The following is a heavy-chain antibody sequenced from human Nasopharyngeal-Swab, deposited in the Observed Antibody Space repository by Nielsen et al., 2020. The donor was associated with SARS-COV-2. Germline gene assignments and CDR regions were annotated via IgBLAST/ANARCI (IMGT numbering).Heavy chain of an antibody. Sequence: SQTLSPTCPLYGGSFSGYYWSWIRQPPGKGLEWIGEINHSGSTNYNPSPKSRVTISVNTPKTQFSLKLSSVTAEDTAVYYCARTGVDSGYGSDYWGQGTLVTVSS. J-gene: IGHJ4*02. CDR3: ARTGVDSGYGSDY. V-gene: IGHV4-34*01. CDR2: INHSGST. D-gene: IGHD5-12*01. CDR1: GGSFSGYY.